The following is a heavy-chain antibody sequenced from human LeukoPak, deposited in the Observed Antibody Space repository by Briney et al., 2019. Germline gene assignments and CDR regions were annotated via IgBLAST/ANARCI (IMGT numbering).Heavy chain of an antibody. CDR1: GGSISSSNW. D-gene: IGHD3-22*01. V-gene: IGHV4-4*02. J-gene: IGHJ4*02. CDR3: ARVGVLGYYYDSSGYYLDY. Sequence: NSSGTLSLTCAVSGGSISSSNWWSWVRQPPGKGLEWIGEIYHSGSTNYNPSLKSRVTISVDTSKNQFSLKLSSVTAADTAVYYCARVGVLGYYYDSSGYYLDYWGQGTLVTVSS. CDR2: IYHSGST.